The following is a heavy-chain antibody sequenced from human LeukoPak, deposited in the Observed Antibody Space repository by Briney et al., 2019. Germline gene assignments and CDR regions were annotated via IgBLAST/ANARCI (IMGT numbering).Heavy chain of an antibody. CDR1: GFTFSSHW. Sequence: GGSLRLSCTASGFTFSSHWMTWVRQAPGKGLERVASVKQDVNEKYYVDSVEGRFTISRDNAKNSLFLQMNSLRAEDTALYYCARGYSRAAFDIWGQGTVVAVSS. V-gene: IGHV3-7*01. J-gene: IGHJ3*02. D-gene: IGHD2-15*01. CDR3: ARGYSRAAFDI. CDR2: VKQDVNEK.